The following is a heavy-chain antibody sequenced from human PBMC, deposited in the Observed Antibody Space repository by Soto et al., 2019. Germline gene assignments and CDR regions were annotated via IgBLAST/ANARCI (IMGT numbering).Heavy chain of an antibody. Sequence: GASVKVSCKASGGTFSSYAMSWVRQAPGQGLEWMGGIIPIFGTANYAQKFQGRVTITADESTSTAYMELSSLRSEDTAVYYCANYDSSGYYYGYYYGMDVWGQGTTVTVSS. D-gene: IGHD3-22*01. CDR3: ANYDSSGYYYGYYYGMDV. V-gene: IGHV1-69*13. CDR2: IIPIFGTA. CDR1: GGTFSSYA. J-gene: IGHJ6*02.